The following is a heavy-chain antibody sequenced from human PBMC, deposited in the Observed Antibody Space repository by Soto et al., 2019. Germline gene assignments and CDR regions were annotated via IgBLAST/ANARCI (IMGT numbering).Heavy chain of an antibody. CDR2: IYYSGST. V-gene: IGHV4-31*03. D-gene: IGHD3-3*01. J-gene: IGHJ4*02. Sequence: QVQLQESGPGLVKPSQTLSLTCTVSGGSISSGGYYWSWIRQHPGKGLEWIGYIYYSGSTYYNPSLKSRVTISGDTSKNQFSLKLSSVTAADTAVYYCARSTPDRLRFLEWFDYWGQGTLVTVSS. CDR3: ARSTPDRLRFLEWFDY. CDR1: GGSISSGGYY.